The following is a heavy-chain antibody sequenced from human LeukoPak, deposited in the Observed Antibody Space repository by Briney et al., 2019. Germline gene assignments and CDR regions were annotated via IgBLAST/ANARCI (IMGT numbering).Heavy chain of an antibody. V-gene: IGHV5-51*01. J-gene: IGHJ4*02. CDR2: IYPADSGI. Sequence: GESLKISCKGSGYSINNYWIGWVRQMPGKGLEWMGIIYPADSGIRYSPSFQGQVTISADKSISTAYLQWSSLKASDTAMYYCARLSGRVVCSAGSCYIDSWGQGTLVTVSS. D-gene: IGHD2-15*01. CDR1: GYSINNYW. CDR3: ARLSGRVVCSAGSCYIDS.